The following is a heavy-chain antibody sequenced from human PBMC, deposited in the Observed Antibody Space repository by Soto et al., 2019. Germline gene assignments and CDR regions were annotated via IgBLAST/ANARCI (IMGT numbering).Heavy chain of an antibody. J-gene: IGHJ4*02. CDR3: VKDVAPSYTNYEASFHY. CDR2: ISSNGGST. Sequence: PGGSLRLSCSASEFIFSNYAMHWVRQAPGKGLASVSAISSNGGSTYYADSVKGRFTISRDKSSNTLYLQMSSLTTEDTAVYYCVKDVAPSYTNYEASFHYWGQGTLVTVSS. V-gene: IGHV3-64D*06. CDR1: EFIFSNYA. D-gene: IGHD3-16*02.